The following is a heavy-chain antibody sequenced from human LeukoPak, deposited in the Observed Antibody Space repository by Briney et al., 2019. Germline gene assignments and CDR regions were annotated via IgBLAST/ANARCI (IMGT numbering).Heavy chain of an antibody. J-gene: IGHJ3*02. D-gene: IGHD3-22*01. CDR3: ARHMIVDEDAFDI. CDR1: GYSFTSYW. CDR2: IDPSDSYT. Sequence: GGSLKISCKGSGYSFTSYWISWVRQMPGKGLEWMGRIDPSDSYTNYSPSFQGHVTISADKSISTAYLQWSSLKASDTAMYYCARHMIVDEDAFDIWGQGTMVTVSS. V-gene: IGHV5-10-1*01.